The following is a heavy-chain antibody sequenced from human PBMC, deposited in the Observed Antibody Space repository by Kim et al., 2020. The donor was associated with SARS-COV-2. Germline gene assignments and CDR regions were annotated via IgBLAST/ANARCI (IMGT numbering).Heavy chain of an antibody. J-gene: IGHJ5*02. D-gene: IGHD3-10*01. CDR1: GGSISSSSYY. Sequence: SETLSLTCTVSGGSISSSSYYWGWIRQPPGKGLEWIGSIYYSGSTYYNPSLKSRVTISVDTSKNQFSLKLRSVTAADTAVYYCARSRTWFVEFDPWGQGT. CDR2: IYYSGST. V-gene: IGHV4-39*07. CDR3: ARSRTWFVEFDP.